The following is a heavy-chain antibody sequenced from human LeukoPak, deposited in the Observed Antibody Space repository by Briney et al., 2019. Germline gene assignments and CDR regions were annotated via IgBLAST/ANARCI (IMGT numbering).Heavy chain of an antibody. V-gene: IGHV6-1*01. J-gene: IGHJ3*02. CDR3: ARTGLDAFDI. CDR1: GDTVSSNSAA. CDR2: TYYRSKWYN. Sequence: SQTLSLTCAISGDTVSSNSAAWNWLTQSPALGLEWLGRTYYRSKWYNDYAVSVKSRITINPDTSKNQFSLQLNSVTPEDTAVYYCARTGLDAFDIWGQGTMVTVSS.